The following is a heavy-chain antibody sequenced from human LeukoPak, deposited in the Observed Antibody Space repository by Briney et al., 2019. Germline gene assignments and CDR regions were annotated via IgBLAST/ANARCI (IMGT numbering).Heavy chain of an antibody. D-gene: IGHD2-2*01. CDR2: MFHSGSP. V-gene: IGHV4-59*01. Sequence: SETLSLTCTVSRGSISSYYWNWIRHSPRRGLEWIGYMFHSGSPNYNPSLKSRVAISIDTSKNQFPLKLSSVTAADTAVYYCARGSRYCSTTSCSSFDYWGQGTLVTVSS. CDR3: ARGSRYCSTTSCSSFDY. CDR1: RGSISSYY. J-gene: IGHJ4*02.